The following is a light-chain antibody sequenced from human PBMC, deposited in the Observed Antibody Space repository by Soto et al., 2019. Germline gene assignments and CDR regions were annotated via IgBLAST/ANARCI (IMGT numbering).Light chain of an antibody. CDR1: VSNIGENA. V-gene: IGLV1-44*01. CDR2: SNA. J-gene: IGLJ3*02. CDR3: AAWDDSLKAML. Sequence: QSVLTQPPSASGTPGQTVTISCSGSVSNIGENAVNWYQHLPGRAPQLLIYSNALRPSGVPHRFSGSKSGTAGSLAISGLQSEDEAHYYCAAWDDSLKAMLFGGGTKLTVL.